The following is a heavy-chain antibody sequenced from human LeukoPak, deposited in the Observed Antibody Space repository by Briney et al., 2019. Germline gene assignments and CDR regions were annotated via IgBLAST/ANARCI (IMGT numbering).Heavy chain of an antibody. V-gene: IGHV3-23*01. D-gene: IGHD3-10*01. CDR2: ISGYGGDT. Sequence: GGSLRLSCEASGFTFNTYGMSWVRQAPGKGLEWVSGISGYGGDTYYADSVKGRFTISRDNSKNTLYLQMNSLRAEDTAVYYCAKDRYGVTMVRGVITLIDYWGQGTLVTVSS. J-gene: IGHJ4*02. CDR1: GFTFNTYG. CDR3: AKDRYGVTMVRGVITLIDY.